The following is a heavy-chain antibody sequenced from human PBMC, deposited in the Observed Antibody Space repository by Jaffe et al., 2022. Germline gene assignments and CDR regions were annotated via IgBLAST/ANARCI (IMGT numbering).Heavy chain of an antibody. CDR1: GFTFNNYW. D-gene: IGHD3-16*01. CDR2: VNTDESST. V-gene: IGHV3-74*01. J-gene: IGHJ6*03. Sequence: EVQLVESGGGLVQPGGSLRLSCAASGFTFNNYWIHWVRQVPGKGLVWVSRVNTDESSTNYADSVKGRFTISRDNAKNTVYLQMNSLRAEDTAVYYCVRGALRAYYVDVWGKGTTVTVSS. CDR3: VRGALRAYYVDV.